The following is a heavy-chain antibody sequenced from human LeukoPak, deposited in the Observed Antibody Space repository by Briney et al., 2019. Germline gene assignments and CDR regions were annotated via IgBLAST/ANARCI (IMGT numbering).Heavy chain of an antibody. D-gene: IGHD5-12*01. V-gene: IGHV1-2*02. CDR2: INPNSGGT. CDR3: ARAAEWLRFWESFDY. Sequence: ASVKVSCKASGYTFTGYYMHWVRQAPGRGLEWMGWINPNSGGTNYAQKFQGRVTMTRDTSISTAYMELSRLRSDDTAVYYCARAAEWLRFWESFDYWGQGTLVTVSS. J-gene: IGHJ4*02. CDR1: GYTFTGYY.